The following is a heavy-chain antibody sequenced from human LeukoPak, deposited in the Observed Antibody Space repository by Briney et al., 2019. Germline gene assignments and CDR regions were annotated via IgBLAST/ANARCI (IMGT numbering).Heavy chain of an antibody. D-gene: IGHD3-9*01. J-gene: IGHJ4*02. CDR2: INHSGST. CDR3: ARPRGYDILTGYPRSLWYFDY. Sequence: PSETLSLTCAVYGGSFSGYCWSWIRQPPGKGLEWIGEINHSGSTNYNPSLKSRVTISVDTSKNQFSLKLSSVTAADTAVYYCARPRGYDILTGYPRSLWYFDYWGQGTLVTVSS. CDR1: GGSFSGYC. V-gene: IGHV4-34*01.